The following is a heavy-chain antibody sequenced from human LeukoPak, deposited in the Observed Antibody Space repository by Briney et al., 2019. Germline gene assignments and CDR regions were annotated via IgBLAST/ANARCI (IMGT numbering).Heavy chain of an antibody. CDR2: INPNSGGT. CDR3: ARVGYSSGWSDY. J-gene: IGHJ4*02. CDR1: GYTFTGYD. Sequence: ASVKVSCKASGYTFTGYDMHWVRQAPGQGLEWMGRINPNSGGTNYAQKFQGRVTMTRDTSISTAYMELSRLRSDDTAVYYCARVGYSSGWSDYWGQGTLVTVSS. D-gene: IGHD6-19*01. V-gene: IGHV1-2*06.